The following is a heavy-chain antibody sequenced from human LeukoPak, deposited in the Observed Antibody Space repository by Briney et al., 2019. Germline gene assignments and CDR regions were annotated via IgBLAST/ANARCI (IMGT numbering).Heavy chain of an antibody. CDR1: GFTFSSYS. J-gene: IGHJ6*02. V-gene: IGHV3-48*04. D-gene: IGHD1-26*01. Sequence: GGSLRLSCAASGFTFSSYSMNWVRQAPGKGLEWVSYISSSSSTIYYADSVKGRFTISRDNAKNSLYLQMNSLRAEDTAVYYCATGLGERATFSPATDYYGMDVWGQGTTVTVSS. CDR2: ISSSSSTI. CDR3: ATGLGERATFSPATDYYGMDV.